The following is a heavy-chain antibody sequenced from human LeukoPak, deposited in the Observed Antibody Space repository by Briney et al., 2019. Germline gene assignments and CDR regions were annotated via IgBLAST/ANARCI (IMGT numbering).Heavy chain of an antibody. D-gene: IGHD3-10*01. J-gene: IGHJ6*02. CDR1: GSTVSSNY. Sequence: GGSLRLSCAASGSTVSSNYMSWVRQAPGKGLEWVSVIYSGGSTYYADSVKGRFTISRDNSKNTLYLQMNSLRAEDTAVYYCARDYYGSGSYYPLYYYYGMDVWGQGTTVTVSS. V-gene: IGHV3-53*01. CDR3: ARDYYGSGSYYPLYYYYGMDV. CDR2: IYSGGST.